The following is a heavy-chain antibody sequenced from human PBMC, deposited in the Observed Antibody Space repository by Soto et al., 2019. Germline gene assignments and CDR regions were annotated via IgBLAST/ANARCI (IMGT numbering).Heavy chain of an antibody. Sequence: RLSCAASGFTFSSYAMSWVRQAPGKGLEWVSAISGSGGSTYYADSVKGRFTISRDNSKNTLYLQMNSLRAEDTAVYYCARGGDFRLGMDVWGQGTTVTVSS. V-gene: IGHV3-23*01. CDR3: ARGGDFRLGMDV. D-gene: IGHD3-3*01. CDR2: ISGSGGST. J-gene: IGHJ6*02. CDR1: GFTFSSYA.